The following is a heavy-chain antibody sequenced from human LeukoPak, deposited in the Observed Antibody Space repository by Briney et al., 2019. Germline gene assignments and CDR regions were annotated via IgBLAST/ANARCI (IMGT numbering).Heavy chain of an antibody. D-gene: IGHD2-2*01. CDR1: GYTFTSYG. CDR3: VLGVSHPVVGTLIDY. CDR2: ISAYNGNT. J-gene: IGHJ4*02. V-gene: IGHV1-18*01. Sequence: ASVKVSCKASGYTFTSYGISWVRQAPGQGLEWMGWISAYNGNTNYAQKLQGRVTVTTDTSTSTAYMELRSLRSDDTAVYYCVLGVSHPVVGTLIDYWGQGTLVTVSS.